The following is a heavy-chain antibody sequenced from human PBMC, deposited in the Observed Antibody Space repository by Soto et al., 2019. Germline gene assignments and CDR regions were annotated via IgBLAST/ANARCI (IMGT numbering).Heavy chain of an antibody. V-gene: IGHV3-30-3*01. CDR3: ARGLRSIWFGVQGYYYYGMDV. CDR2: ISYDGSNK. D-gene: IGHD3-10*01. J-gene: IGHJ6*02. CDR1: GFTFSSYA. Sequence: PGGSLRLSYAASGFTFSSYAMHWVRQAPGKGLEWVAVISYDGSNKYYADSVKGRFTISRDNSKNTLYLQMNSLRAEDTAVYYCARGLRSIWFGVQGYYYYGMDVWGQGTTVTVSS.